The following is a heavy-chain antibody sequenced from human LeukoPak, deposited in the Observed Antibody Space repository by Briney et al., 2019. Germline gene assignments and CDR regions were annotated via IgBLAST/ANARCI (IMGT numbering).Heavy chain of an antibody. D-gene: IGHD1-26*01. CDR1: GFTFSTYG. J-gene: IGHJ4*02. V-gene: IGHV3-23*01. CDR2: ISGSGGST. Sequence: GGSLRLSCEASGFTFSTYGMSWVRQAPGKGLEWVSAISGSGGSTYYADSVKGRVTISRDNSENTLYLQVNSLRVEDTAVYYCAKDRLGAMMYFDFWGQGTLVTVSS. CDR3: AKDRLGAMMYFDF.